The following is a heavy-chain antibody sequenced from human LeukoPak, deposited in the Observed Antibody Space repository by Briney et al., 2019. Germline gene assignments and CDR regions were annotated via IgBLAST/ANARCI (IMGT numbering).Heavy chain of an antibody. CDR3: SSTLSGSYSFDY. J-gene: IGHJ4*02. D-gene: IGHD1-26*01. V-gene: IGHV3-73*01. CDR2: IRSKANSYAT. Sequence: GGSLRLSCAASGFTFSNAWMSWVRQASGKGLEWVGRIRSKANSYATAYAASVKGRFTISRDDSKNTAYLQINSLQTEDTAVYYCSSTLSGSYSFDYWGQGTLVTVSS. CDR1: GFTFSNAW.